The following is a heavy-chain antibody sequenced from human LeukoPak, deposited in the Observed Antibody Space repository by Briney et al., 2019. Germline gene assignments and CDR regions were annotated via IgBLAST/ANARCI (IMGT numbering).Heavy chain of an antibody. CDR3: ARVGGLRYFDWPFSPYYYYMDV. V-gene: IGHV1-18*01. D-gene: IGHD3-9*01. Sequence: GASVKVSCKASGYTFTSYGISWVRQAPGQGLEWMGWISAYNGNTNYAQKLQGRVTMTTDTSTSTAYMELRSLRSGDTAVYYCARVGGLRYFDWPFSPYYYYMDVWGKGTTVTVSS. CDR2: ISAYNGNT. J-gene: IGHJ6*03. CDR1: GYTFTSYG.